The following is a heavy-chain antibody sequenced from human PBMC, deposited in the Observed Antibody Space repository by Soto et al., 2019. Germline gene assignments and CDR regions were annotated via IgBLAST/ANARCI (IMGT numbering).Heavy chain of an antibody. CDR3: ASRDPGTSVDY. D-gene: IGHD1-7*01. J-gene: IGHJ4*02. CDR2: IYYSGST. V-gene: IGHV4-39*01. Sequence: SETLSLTCTVSGGSISSSSYYWGWIRQPPGKGLEWIGSIYYSGSTYYNPSLKSRVTISVDTSKNQFSLKLTSLPAAGTAVYYCASRDPGTSVDYWGQGTLVTVSS. CDR1: GGSISSSSYY.